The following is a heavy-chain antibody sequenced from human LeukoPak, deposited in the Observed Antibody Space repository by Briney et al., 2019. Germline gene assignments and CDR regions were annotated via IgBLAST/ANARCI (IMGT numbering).Heavy chain of an antibody. CDR1: GFTFGSYA. V-gene: IGHV3-30*04. Sequence: GGSLRLSCAASGFTFGSYAMHWVRQAPGKGLEWVAVISYDGSNKYYADSVKGRFTISRDNSKNTLYLQMNSLRAEDTAVYYCARDLAYSSDTPYYFDYWGQGTLVTVSS. J-gene: IGHJ4*02. CDR3: ARDLAYSSDTPYYFDY. CDR2: ISYDGSNK. D-gene: IGHD6-19*01.